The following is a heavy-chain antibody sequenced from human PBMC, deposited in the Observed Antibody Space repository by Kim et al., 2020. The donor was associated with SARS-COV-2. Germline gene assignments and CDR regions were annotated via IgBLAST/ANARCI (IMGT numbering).Heavy chain of an antibody. Sequence: SETLSLTCTISGASIGTDYWTWIRQSPGRGLEWIGYIFYTGKTSYNPCLRSRVSLSLDTSRNQFSLRLNSVTAADTAVYFCARLPDINGWPFDYWAQGTLVTVSS. V-gene: IGHV4-59*08. CDR1: GASIGTDY. J-gene: IGHJ4*02. CDR2: IFYTGKT. D-gene: IGHD6-19*01. CDR3: ARLPDINGWPFDY.